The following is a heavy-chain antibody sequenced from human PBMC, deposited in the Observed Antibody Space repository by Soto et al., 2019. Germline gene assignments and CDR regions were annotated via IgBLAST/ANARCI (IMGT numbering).Heavy chain of an antibody. CDR2: INAGNGNT. J-gene: IGHJ5*02. D-gene: IGHD3-10*01. V-gene: IGHV1-3*01. CDR1: GYTFTSYA. CDR3: ARDSLTMVRGVIMTYWFDP. Sequence: AASVKVSCKASGYTFTSYAMHWVRQAPGQRLEWMGWINAGNGNTKYSQKFQGRVTITRDTSASTAYMELSSLRSEDTAVYYCARDSLTMVRGVIMTYWFDPWGQGTLVTVS.